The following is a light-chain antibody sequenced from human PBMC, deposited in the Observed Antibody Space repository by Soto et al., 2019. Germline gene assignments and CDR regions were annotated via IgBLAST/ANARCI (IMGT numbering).Light chain of an antibody. V-gene: IGKV3-20*01. J-gene: IGKJ3*01. Sequence: EVVLTQSPGTLSLSPGERATLSCRASQSIDSSSLAWYQQTPGQTPRLLIYAASSRATGVSDRFSGSGSGTYFTLSIRRLEPEDFAVYYCQKYGGSPLVTFGPGTKVEVK. CDR3: QKYGGSPLVT. CDR2: AAS. CDR1: QSIDSSS.